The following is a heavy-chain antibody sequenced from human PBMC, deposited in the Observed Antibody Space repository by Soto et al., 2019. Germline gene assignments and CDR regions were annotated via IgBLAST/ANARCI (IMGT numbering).Heavy chain of an antibody. CDR1: GFTFSSYG. CDR2: ISYDGSNK. D-gene: IGHD2-2*01. Sequence: QVQLVESGGGVVQPGRSLRLSCAASGFTFSSYGMHWVRQAPGKGLEWVAVISYDGSNKHYADSVKGRFTISRDNSKNTLYLQMNSLRAEDTAVYYCAKEGRYCISTSCYHWFDPWGQGTLVTVSS. V-gene: IGHV3-30*18. J-gene: IGHJ5*02. CDR3: AKEGRYCISTSCYHWFDP.